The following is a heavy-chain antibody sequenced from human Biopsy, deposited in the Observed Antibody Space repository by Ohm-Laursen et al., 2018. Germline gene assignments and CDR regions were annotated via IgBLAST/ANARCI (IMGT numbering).Heavy chain of an antibody. CDR1: GFRFDDYA. CDR3: AKDLRNNNWGVEN. CDR2: ISWISRNT. V-gene: IGHV3-9*01. Sequence: SLRLSCTASGFRFDDYAMHWVRQRPGKGLEWVSGISWISRNTGYADSVKGRFTITRDNSKNTLYLQMNNLKAEDTAVFYCAKDLRNNNWGVENWGQGTLVTVSS. D-gene: IGHD7-27*01. J-gene: IGHJ4*02.